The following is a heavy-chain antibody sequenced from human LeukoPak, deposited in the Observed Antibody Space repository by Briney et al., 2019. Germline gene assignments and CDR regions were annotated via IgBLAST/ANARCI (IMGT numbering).Heavy chain of an antibody. V-gene: IGHV4-4*02. Sequence: SETLSLTCAVSGGSINSNNWWSWVRQPPGKGLEWIGYIFHRGGTSYNPSLKSRVTISVDTSKNQFSLKLSSVTAADTAVYYCARGGYSSGWRTGDFDYWGQGTLVTVSS. CDR3: ARGGYSSGWRTGDFDY. D-gene: IGHD6-19*01. CDR1: GGSINSNNW. J-gene: IGHJ4*02. CDR2: IFHRGGT.